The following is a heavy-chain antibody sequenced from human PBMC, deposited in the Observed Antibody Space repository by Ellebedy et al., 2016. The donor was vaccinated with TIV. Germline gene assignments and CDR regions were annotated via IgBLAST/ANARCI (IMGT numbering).Heavy chain of an antibody. D-gene: IGHD4-23*01. V-gene: IGHV3-7*01. Sequence: GESLKISCVASGFDLRNYWMSWVRQAPGKGLEWVANIKGDASEEYYLDSVKGRFTISRDNLKRSLYLQVNSLRVEETAVYFCAREDGNWLDPWGQGTLVTVAS. CDR1: GFDLRNYW. CDR3: AREDGNWLDP. CDR2: IKGDASEE. J-gene: IGHJ5*02.